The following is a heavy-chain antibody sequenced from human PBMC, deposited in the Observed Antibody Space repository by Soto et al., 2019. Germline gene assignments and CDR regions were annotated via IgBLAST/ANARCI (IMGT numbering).Heavy chain of an antibody. J-gene: IGHJ6*02. V-gene: IGHV3-30*18. D-gene: IGHD3-3*01. CDR2: ISYDGSNK. CDR3: AKVRDFSGYYGMDV. CDR1: GFTFSSYG. Sequence: GGSLRLSCAASGFTFSSYGMHWVRQAPGKGLEWVAVISYDGSNKYYADSVKGRFTISRDNSKNTLYLQMNSLRAEDTAVYYCAKVRDFSGYYGMDVWGQGTTVTVS.